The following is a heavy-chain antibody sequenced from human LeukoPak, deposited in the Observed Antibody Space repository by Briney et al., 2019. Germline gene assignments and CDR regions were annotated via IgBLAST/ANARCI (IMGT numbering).Heavy chain of an antibody. CDR2: ISGSGGST. D-gene: IGHD1-26*01. CDR1: GGSFSGYY. J-gene: IGHJ4*02. CDR3: ARSRSYYPADY. Sequence: ETLSLTCAVYGGSFSGYYWSWVRQAPGKGLEWVSAISGSGGSTYYADSVKGRFTISRDNSKNTLYLQMNSLRAEDTAVYYCARSRSYYPADYWGQGTPVTVSS. V-gene: IGHV3-23*01.